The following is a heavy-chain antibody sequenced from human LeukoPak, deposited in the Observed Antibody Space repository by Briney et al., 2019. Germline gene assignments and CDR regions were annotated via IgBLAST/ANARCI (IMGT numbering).Heavy chain of an antibody. Sequence: ASVKVSCKASGYIFTSYGIIWVRQAPGQGLQWMGWISAHNGNTNYAQKLQGRVTMTTDTSTSTVYMELRSLRSDDTAVYYCARAQTTLLLDYWGQGTLVTVSS. CDR2: ISAHNGNT. CDR1: GYIFTSYG. D-gene: IGHD4-11*01. V-gene: IGHV1-18*01. J-gene: IGHJ4*02. CDR3: ARAQTTLLLDY.